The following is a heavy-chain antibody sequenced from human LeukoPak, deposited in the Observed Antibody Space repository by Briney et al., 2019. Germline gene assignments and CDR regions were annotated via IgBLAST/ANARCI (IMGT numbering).Heavy chain of an antibody. CDR1: GYSFTNYW. D-gene: IGHD5-12*01. J-gene: IGHJ4*02. Sequence: GESLKISCKGSGYSFTNYWIAWVRQMPGKGLEWMGIIYPGDSDTRYSPSFQGQVTISADKSISTAYLQWSSLKASDTAIYYCARGLYSGYYMSGYWGQGTRVTVSS. CDR2: IYPGDSDT. CDR3: ARGLYSGYYMSGY. V-gene: IGHV5-51*01.